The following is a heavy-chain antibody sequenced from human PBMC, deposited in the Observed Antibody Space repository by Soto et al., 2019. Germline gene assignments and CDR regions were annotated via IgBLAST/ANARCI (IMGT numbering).Heavy chain of an antibody. D-gene: IGHD5-12*01. CDR3: IHDGKLGYTGYDRFDY. J-gene: IGHJ4*02. CDR2: IYWNDDA. CDR1: GFSLSTNEVG. Sequence: SGPTLVNPTQTLTLTCTFSGFSLSTNEVGVGWIRQPPGKALEWLALIYWNDDARYSPSLKNRLTITKDTSKNQVVLTMTNMDPVDTATYYCIHDGKLGYTGYDRFDYWGQGTLVTVSS. V-gene: IGHV2-5*01.